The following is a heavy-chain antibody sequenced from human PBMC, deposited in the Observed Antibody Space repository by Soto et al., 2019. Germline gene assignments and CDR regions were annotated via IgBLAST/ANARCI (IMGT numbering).Heavy chain of an antibody. J-gene: IGHJ6*02. CDR3: AREGYSSGWSYYYGMDV. D-gene: IGHD6-19*01. V-gene: IGHV1-2*02. Sequence: GASVKVSCKASGYTFTGYYMHWVRQAPGQGLEWMGWINPNSGGTNYAQKFQGRVTMTRDTSISTAYMELSRLRSDDTAVYYCAREGYSSGWSYYYGMDVWGQGTTVTVSS. CDR2: INPNSGGT. CDR1: GYTFTGYY.